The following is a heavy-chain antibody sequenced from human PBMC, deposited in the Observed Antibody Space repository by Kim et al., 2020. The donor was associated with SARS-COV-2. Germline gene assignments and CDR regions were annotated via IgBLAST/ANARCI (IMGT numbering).Heavy chain of an antibody. J-gene: IGHJ6*02. D-gene: IGHD6-13*01. CDR1: GFTFSSYS. Sequence: GGSLRLSCAASGFTFSSYSMNWVRQAPGKGLEWVSYISISSSTIYYADSVKGRFTISRDNAKNSLYLQMNSLRDEDTAVYYCARAPIAAAGMRIYYYYYGMDVWGQGTTVTVSS. V-gene: IGHV3-48*02. CDR3: ARAPIAAAGMRIYYYYYGMDV. CDR2: ISISSSTI.